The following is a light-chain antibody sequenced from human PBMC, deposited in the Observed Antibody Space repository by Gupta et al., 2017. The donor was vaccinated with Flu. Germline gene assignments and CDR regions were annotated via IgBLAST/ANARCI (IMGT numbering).Light chain of an antibody. CDR2: KAS. CDR3: QEDNSYWA. J-gene: IGKJ1*01. CDR1: QSISSW. V-gene: IGKV1-5*03. Sequence: SPSNLSASVGDRVTSTCRDSQSISSWLSWDQQRPGKAPRLLIYKASNVESGGPSRFSGSGCGTEFTLTSNRLQPDDFANYYCQEDNSYWAFGQGTKVEIK.